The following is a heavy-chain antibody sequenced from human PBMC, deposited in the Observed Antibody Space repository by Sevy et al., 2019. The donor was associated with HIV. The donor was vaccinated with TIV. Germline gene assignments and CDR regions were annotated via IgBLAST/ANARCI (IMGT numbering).Heavy chain of an antibody. V-gene: IGHV4-39*01. Sequence: SETLSLICSVSGGSISSSSYYWGWVRQPPGKGLEWIGSIYYTGTTYYNPSLKSRVTISKDTSKNQLSLKLSSVTAADTAVYHCARPGSLQYYYAFDSWGPGTLVTVS. CDR2: IYYTGTT. CDR1: GGSISSSSYY. CDR3: ARPGSLQYYYAFDS. J-gene: IGHJ4*02. D-gene: IGHD3-10*01.